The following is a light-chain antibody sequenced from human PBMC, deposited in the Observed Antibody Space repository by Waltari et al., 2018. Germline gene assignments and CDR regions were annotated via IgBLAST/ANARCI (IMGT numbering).Light chain of an antibody. Sequence: QSALTQPAFVSGSPEQSITISCTGTSSDVGGYNYVSWYQQHPGKAPKLMIYDVSNRPSGVSKRFSGCKSGNTAALTISGLQAEDEADYYCSSYTSSSTFVFGGGTKLTVL. J-gene: IGLJ2*01. V-gene: IGLV2-14*03. CDR1: SSDVGGYNY. CDR3: SSYTSSSTFV. CDR2: DVS.